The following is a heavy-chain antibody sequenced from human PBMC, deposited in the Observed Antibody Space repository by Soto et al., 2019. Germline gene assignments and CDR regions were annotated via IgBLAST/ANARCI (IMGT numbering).Heavy chain of an antibody. CDR2: ISAYNGNT. Sequence: ASVKVSCKGSGYTFTSYGRSWVRQAPGQGLEWMGWISAYNGNTNYAQKLQGRVTRTTDTSTSTAYMELRSLRSDDTAVYFCARRKERSVPNYFDSWGQGSLVTVSS. V-gene: IGHV1-18*01. D-gene: IGHD6-25*01. CDR3: ARRKERSVPNYFDS. J-gene: IGHJ4*02. CDR1: GYTFTSYG.